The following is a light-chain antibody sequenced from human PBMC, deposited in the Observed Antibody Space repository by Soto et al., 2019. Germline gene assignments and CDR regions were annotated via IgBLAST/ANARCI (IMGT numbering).Light chain of an antibody. V-gene: IGKV3-15*01. CDR1: QSVKTN. J-gene: IGKJ4*01. Sequence: EIVLTQSPATLSVSPGERATLSCRASQSVKTNLAWYQQEPGQAPRLLIFGASTRATGIPVRFSGSGSGTEFTLTISSLQSEDFAVYYCQQYNNWPLSFGGGTKVDIK. CDR2: GAS. CDR3: QQYNNWPLS.